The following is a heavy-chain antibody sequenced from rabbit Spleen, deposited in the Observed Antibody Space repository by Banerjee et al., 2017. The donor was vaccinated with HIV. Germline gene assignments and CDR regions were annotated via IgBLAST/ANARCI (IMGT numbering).Heavy chain of an antibody. D-gene: IGHD6-1*01. CDR3: ARSYGYRDRDFYLNL. V-gene: IGHV1S45*01. CDR1: GFSFSTYYY. CDR2: IYTGSSGST. J-gene: IGHJ4*01. Sequence: QEQLVESGGGLVQPEGSLTLTCTASGFSFSTYYYMCWVRQAPGKGLEWIGCIYTGSSGSTYYASWAKGRFTISKTSTTVTLQMTSLTAADTATYFCARSYGYRDRDFYLNLWGPGTLVTVS.